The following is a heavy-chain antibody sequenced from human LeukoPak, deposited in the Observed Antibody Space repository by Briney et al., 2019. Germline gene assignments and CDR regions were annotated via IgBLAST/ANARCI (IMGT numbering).Heavy chain of an antibody. CDR3: AKDPGYYDSSGYYFHTPFDY. J-gene: IGHJ4*02. D-gene: IGHD3-22*01. CDR2: IYSGGST. V-gene: IGHV3-53*01. CDR1: GFTVSSNY. Sequence: GGSLRLSCAASGFTVSSNYMSWVRQAPGKGLEWVSVIYSGGSTYYADSVKGRFTISRDNSKNTLYLQMNSLRAEDTAVYYCAKDPGYYDSSGYYFHTPFDYWGQGTLVTVSS.